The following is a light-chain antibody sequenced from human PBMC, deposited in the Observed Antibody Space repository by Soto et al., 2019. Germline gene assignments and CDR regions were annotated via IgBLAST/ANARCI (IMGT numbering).Light chain of an antibody. Sequence: DLQMTQSPSSLSASVGDRVTITCQASQDISNYLNWYQQKPGKAPKLLIYDASNLETGVPSRFSGSGSGTDFTFTISSLQPEDIATYYCQQYRFFGQGTKLEIK. CDR1: QDISNY. J-gene: IGKJ2*01. CDR2: DAS. CDR3: QQYRF. V-gene: IGKV1-33*01.